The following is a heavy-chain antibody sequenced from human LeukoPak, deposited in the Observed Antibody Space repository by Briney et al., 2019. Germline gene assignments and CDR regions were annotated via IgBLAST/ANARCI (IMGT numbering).Heavy chain of an antibody. D-gene: IGHD2/OR15-2a*01. V-gene: IGHV3-7*01. CDR2: IRQDGSEK. J-gene: IGHJ3*01. CDR3: ARAGYYGDDAFDL. Sequence: GGSLSPSCVASGFIIGSYWMSWVRQAPGKGLEWVANIRQDGSEKYYVDSVKGRLTISRDNAKNSLYLQMNNLTAADTAIYYCARAGYYGDDAFDLWGQGTRVTVSS. CDR1: GFIIGSYW.